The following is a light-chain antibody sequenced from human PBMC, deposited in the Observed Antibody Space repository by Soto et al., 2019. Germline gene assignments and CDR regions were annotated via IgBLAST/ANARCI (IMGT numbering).Light chain of an antibody. Sequence: EIVLTQSPGTLSLSPGERATLSCRARQGVDSRSLAWYQQKPGQAPRLLIYDASTRATGIPDRFSGSGSGTDFTLTISRLEPEDFAVYYCQQYGSSLRTFGQGTKVEIQ. CDR3: QQYGSSLRT. CDR2: DAS. V-gene: IGKV3-20*01. CDR1: QGVDSRS. J-gene: IGKJ1*01.